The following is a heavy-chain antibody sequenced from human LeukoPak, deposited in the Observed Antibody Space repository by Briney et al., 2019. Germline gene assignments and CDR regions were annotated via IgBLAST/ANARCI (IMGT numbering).Heavy chain of an antibody. J-gene: IGHJ4*02. V-gene: IGHV3-23*01. CDR3: ARDKPGIAAATFDH. Sequence: GGSLRLSCAASGFTFSSYTMNWVRQAPGKGLEWVSAISGSGVGTYYADSVKGRFTISRDSAKNSLYLQMDSLRVEDTAVYYCARDKPGIAAATFDHWGQGTLVSVST. CDR2: ISGSGVGT. CDR1: GFTFSSYT. D-gene: IGHD6-13*01.